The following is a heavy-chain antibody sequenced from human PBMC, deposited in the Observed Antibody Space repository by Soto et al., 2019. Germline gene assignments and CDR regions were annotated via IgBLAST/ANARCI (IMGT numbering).Heavy chain of an antibody. CDR2: INPNSGGT. D-gene: IGHD2-2*01. J-gene: IGHJ6*02. V-gene: IGHV1-2*04. CDR1: GYTFTGYY. Sequence: GASVKVSCKASGYTFTGYYMHWVRQAPGQGLEWMGWINPNSGGTNYAQKFQGWVTMTRDTSISTAYMELSRLRSDDTAVYYCAREGCSSTSCYHYYYYGMDVWGQGTTVTVSS. CDR3: AREGCSSTSCYHYYYYGMDV.